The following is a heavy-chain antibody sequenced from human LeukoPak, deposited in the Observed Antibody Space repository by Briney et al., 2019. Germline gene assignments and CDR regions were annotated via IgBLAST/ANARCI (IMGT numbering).Heavy chain of an antibody. J-gene: IGHJ3*02. Sequence: GGSLRLSCAASGFTFSSYGMHWVRQAPGKGLEWVAVISYDGSNKYYADSVKGRFTISRDNSKNTLYLQMNSLRAEDTAVYYCVREDNAFNIWGQGTLVTVSS. CDR1: GFTFSSYG. CDR2: ISYDGSNK. V-gene: IGHV3-30*03. CDR3: VREDNAFNI.